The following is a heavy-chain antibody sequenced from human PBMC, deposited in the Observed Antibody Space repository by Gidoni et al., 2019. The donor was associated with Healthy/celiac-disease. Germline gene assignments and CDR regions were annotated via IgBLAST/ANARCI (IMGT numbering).Heavy chain of an antibody. Sequence: QLQLQESGAGLVKPSETLSLTCTVSGGSISSSSYYWGWIRQPPGKGLEWVGSIYYSGRPSYNPSLKSRVTISVDTSNNQFSLKLSSVTAADTAVYYCAREGIAVAGSFDYWGQGTLVTVSS. CDR2: IYYSGRP. V-gene: IGHV4-39*02. CDR1: GGSISSSSYY. CDR3: AREGIAVAGSFDY. D-gene: IGHD6-19*01. J-gene: IGHJ4*02.